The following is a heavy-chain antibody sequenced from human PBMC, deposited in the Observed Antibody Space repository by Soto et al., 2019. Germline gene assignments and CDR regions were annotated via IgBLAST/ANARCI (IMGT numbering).Heavy chain of an antibody. CDR3: NKFFDVY. CDR1: GFIFSITL. V-gene: IGHV3-15*01. Sequence: LRLSCAASGFIFSITLMNWVRQAPGKGLEWVGHIKSEIDGWTTDYAAHVKCRFTISRDDSENTLYLQMDSLRTEDTGVYYCNKFFDVYWGRGTLVTVSS. CDR2: IKSEIDGWTT. J-gene: IGHJ4*02. D-gene: IGHD3-3*01.